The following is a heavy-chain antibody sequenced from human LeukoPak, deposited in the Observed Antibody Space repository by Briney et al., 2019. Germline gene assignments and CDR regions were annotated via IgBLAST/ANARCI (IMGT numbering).Heavy chain of an antibody. Sequence: SETLSLTCTVSGGSISSSNYNWGWIRQPPGKELEWIGSIYYSGSTYYNPSLMSRVTISVDTSKNQFSLKLNSVTAADTAVYYCARQPLYYDFWSGYSYFDYWGQGTLVTVSS. CDR2: IYYSGST. J-gene: IGHJ4*02. V-gene: IGHV4-39*01. CDR3: ARQPLYYDFWSGYSYFDY. D-gene: IGHD3-3*01. CDR1: GGSISSSNYN.